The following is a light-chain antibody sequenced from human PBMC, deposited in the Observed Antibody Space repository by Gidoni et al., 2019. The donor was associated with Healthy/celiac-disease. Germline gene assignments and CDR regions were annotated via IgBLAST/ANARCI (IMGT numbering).Light chain of an antibody. CDR3: QVWDSSSDHVV. J-gene: IGLJ2*01. CDR1: NIGNKS. Sequence: SYVLTPPPLVSVAPGQTARIPCGGNNIGNKSVHWYQQKPGQAPVLVVYEDSDRPSGIPERFSGSNSGNTATLTISRVEAGDEADYYCQVWDSSSDHVVFGGGTKLTVL. V-gene: IGLV3-21*02. CDR2: EDS.